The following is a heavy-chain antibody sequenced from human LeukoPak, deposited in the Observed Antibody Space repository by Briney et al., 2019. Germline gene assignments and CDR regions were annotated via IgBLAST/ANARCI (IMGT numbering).Heavy chain of an antibody. V-gene: IGHV3-48*02. J-gene: IGHJ4*02. D-gene: IGHD1-1*01. CDR1: GFTFSHYS. Sequence: GGSLRLSCAASGFTFSHYSMNWVRQAPGKGLEWVSCINGDSTTYHADSVTHRLTISRDNATNSLYLQMNSLRNTDTAVYYCATGYPSGHDYWGQGTLVTVSS. CDR3: ATGYPSGHDY. CDR2: INGDSTT.